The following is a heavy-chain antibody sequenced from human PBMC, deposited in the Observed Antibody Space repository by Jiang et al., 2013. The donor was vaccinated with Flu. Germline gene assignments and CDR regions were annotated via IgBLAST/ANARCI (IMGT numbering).Heavy chain of an antibody. V-gene: IGHV2-5*02. J-gene: IGHJ5*02. D-gene: IGHD2-15*01. CDR3: AFADPKGWSCSGGSCYPPGFDL. CDR2: IYWDDDK. Sequence: KPTQTLTLTCTFSGFSLSATGVGVGWIRQPPGKALEWLAVIYWDDDKRYSPSLKSRLTITKDTSKNQVVLTMSNMDPVDTATYYCAFADPKGWSCSGGSCYPPGFDLWGQGTLVTVSS. CDR1: GFSLSATGVG.